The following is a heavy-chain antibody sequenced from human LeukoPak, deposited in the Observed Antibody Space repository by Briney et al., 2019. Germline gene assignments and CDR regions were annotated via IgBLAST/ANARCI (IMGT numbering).Heavy chain of an antibody. D-gene: IGHD2-15*01. CDR2: IFYTGGT. CDR1: GGSMSPYY. J-gene: IGHJ4*02. V-gene: IGHV4-59*08. CDR3: ARLGFCRGDNCLDDY. Sequence: SETLSLTCTVSGGSMSPYYWSWMRQPPGKGPEYVGYIFYTGGTNYNPSLKRRVTVSLDTSKNQFSLKLSPVTATDTAVYYCARLGFCRGDNCLDDYWGQGTLVTVSS.